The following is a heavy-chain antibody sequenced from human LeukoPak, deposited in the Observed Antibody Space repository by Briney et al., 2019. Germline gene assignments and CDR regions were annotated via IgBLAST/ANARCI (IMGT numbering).Heavy chain of an antibody. CDR2: ISWDGGST. D-gene: IGHD3-22*01. V-gene: IGHV3-43*01. Sequence: PGGSLRPSCAASGFTFDDYTMHWVRQAPGKGLEWVSLISWDGGSTYYADSVKGRLTISRDNSKNSLYLQMNSLRTEDTALYYCAKGRYDSSGYADYWGQGTLVTVSS. CDR1: GFTFDDYT. CDR3: AKGRYDSSGYADY. J-gene: IGHJ4*02.